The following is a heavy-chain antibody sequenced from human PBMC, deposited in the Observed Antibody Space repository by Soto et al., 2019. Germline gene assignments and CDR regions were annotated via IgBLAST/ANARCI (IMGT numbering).Heavy chain of an antibody. CDR3: ARDFSIVVVITLGY. J-gene: IGHJ4*02. CDR1: GYTFTGYY. CDR2: INPNSGGT. V-gene: IGHV1-2*02. D-gene: IGHD3-22*01. Sequence: ATVKVSCKASGYTFTGYYMHWVRQAPGQGLEWMGWINPNSGGTNYAQKFQGRVTMTRDTSISTAYMELSRLRSDDTAVYYCARDFSIVVVITLGYWGQGTLVTVSS.